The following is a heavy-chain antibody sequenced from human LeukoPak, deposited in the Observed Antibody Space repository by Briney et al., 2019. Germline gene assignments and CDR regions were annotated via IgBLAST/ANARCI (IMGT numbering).Heavy chain of an antibody. V-gene: IGHV3-23*01. D-gene: IGHD2-2*01. CDR1: GFTFSNYA. CDR3: AKDRYTSWYYFDY. Sequence: GSLRLSCAASGFTFSNYAMSWVRQAPGKGLEWVSAISSSDGSTFYADSVKGRFTISRDNSKNTLYLQMNSLRAEDTAVYYCAKDRYTSWYYFDYWGQGTLVTVSS. CDR2: ISSSDGST. J-gene: IGHJ4*02.